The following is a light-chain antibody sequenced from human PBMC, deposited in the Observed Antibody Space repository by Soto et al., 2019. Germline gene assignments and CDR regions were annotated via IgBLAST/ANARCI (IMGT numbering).Light chain of an antibody. V-gene: IGKV2-28*01. Sequence: DIVMTQSPLSLPVTPGEPASFSCSSSQILLHSNGYNYLDWYLQKPGQSPQLLIYLGSNRVSGVPDRFSGSGSGTDFTLKISRVEAEDVGVYFCMQALQTPWTFGQGTKVDIK. CDR1: QILLHSNGYNY. CDR2: LGS. CDR3: MQALQTPWT. J-gene: IGKJ1*01.